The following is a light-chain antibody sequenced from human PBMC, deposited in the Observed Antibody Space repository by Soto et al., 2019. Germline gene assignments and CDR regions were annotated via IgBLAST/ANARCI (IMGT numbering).Light chain of an antibody. V-gene: IGLV7-43*01. CDR1: TGAVTSADY. Sequence: QAVVTQEPSLTVSPGGTVTLTCASSTGAVTSADYPNWFQQKPGQPPRALIYSTNNKHSWTPARFSGSLVGDKAALTVSDVQPEDEAVYYCLIYYDGPGVFGGGTKLTVL. CDR2: STN. J-gene: IGLJ3*02. CDR3: LIYYDGPGV.